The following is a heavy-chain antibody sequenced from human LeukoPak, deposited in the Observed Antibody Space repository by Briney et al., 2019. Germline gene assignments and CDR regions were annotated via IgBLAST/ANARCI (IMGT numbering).Heavy chain of an antibody. CDR1: GYTFTSYG. Sequence: ASVKVSCKASGYTFTSYGISWVRQAPGQGLEWMGWISAQNGNTNYEEKVQGRVTMTTDTSTSTAYMELRSLRSDDTAVYYCARDKGTVATYYYYYMDVWGKGTTVTVSS. CDR2: ISAQNGNT. CDR3: ARDKGTVATYYYYYMDV. V-gene: IGHV1-18*01. D-gene: IGHD6-19*01. J-gene: IGHJ6*03.